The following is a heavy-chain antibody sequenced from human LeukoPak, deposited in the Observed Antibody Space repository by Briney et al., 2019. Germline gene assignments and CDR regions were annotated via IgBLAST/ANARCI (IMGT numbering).Heavy chain of an antibody. Sequence: SETLSLTCTVYGGSISSSSYYSGWIRQPPGKGLEWIGTIYYTGRTYYNPSLKSRVTISEDTSNNQFSLKLSSVTAADTAVYYCVRRPYYYGSGRHFNYWGQGILVTVSS. CDR3: VRRPYYYGSGRHFNY. CDR2: IYYTGRT. J-gene: IGHJ4*02. CDR1: GGSISSSSYY. V-gene: IGHV4-39*01. D-gene: IGHD3-10*01.